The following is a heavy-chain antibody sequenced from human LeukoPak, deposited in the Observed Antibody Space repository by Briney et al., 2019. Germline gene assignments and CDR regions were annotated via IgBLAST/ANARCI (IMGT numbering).Heavy chain of an antibody. Sequence: GGSLRLSCAASGFTLSSYWMHWVRQGPGKGPVWVSRINSDGSATNYADSVKGRFTISRDNANNTLYLQVNSLRAEDTAVYYCARADLVGGRSGGSHFDYWGQGTLVTVSS. CDR1: GFTLSSYW. V-gene: IGHV3-74*01. J-gene: IGHJ4*02. CDR3: ARADLVGGRSGGSHFDY. D-gene: IGHD1-26*01. CDR2: INSDGSAT.